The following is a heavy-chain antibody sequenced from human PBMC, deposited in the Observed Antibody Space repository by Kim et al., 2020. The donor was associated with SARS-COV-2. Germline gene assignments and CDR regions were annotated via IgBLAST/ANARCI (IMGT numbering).Heavy chain of an antibody. J-gene: IGHJ6*02. CDR1: GGSISSSNW. D-gene: IGHD3-10*01. Sequence: SETLSLTCAVSGGSISSSNWWSWVRQPPGKGLEWIGEIYHSGSTNYNPSLKSRVTISVDKSKNQFSLKLSSVTAADTAVYYCARDLNAGPQLTYYGSGVYLFGMDVWGQGTTVTVSS. CDR3: ARDLNAGPQLTYYGSGVYLFGMDV. CDR2: IYHSGST. V-gene: IGHV4-4*02.